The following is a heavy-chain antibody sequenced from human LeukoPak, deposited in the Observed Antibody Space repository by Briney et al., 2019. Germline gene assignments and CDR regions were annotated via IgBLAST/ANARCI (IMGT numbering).Heavy chain of an antibody. CDR3: ARTYSSGWYEAYYYYYYMDV. J-gene: IGHJ6*03. CDR1: GDSISSRSYY. Sequence: SETLSLTCTVSGDSISSRSYYWGWIRQPPGKGLEWIGSIYYSGSTYYNPSLKSRVTISVDTSKNQFSLKLSSVTAADTAVYYCARTYSSGWYEAYYYYYYMDVWGKGTTVTVSS. V-gene: IGHV4-39*07. D-gene: IGHD6-19*01. CDR2: IYYSGST.